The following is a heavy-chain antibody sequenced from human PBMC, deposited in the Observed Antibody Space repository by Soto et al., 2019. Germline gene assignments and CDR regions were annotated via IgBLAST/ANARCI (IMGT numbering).Heavy chain of an antibody. CDR3: ARLLNSGRNWFDP. Sequence: SETLSLTCAVYGGSFSGYYWSWIRQPPGKGLEWIGEINHSGSTNYNPSLKSRVPISVDTAKNHVSLKLSSVTAADTAVYYGARLLNSGRNWFDPWGQGTLVTVSS. V-gene: IGHV4-34*01. J-gene: IGHJ5*02. CDR1: GGSFSGYY. D-gene: IGHD3-10*01. CDR2: INHSGST.